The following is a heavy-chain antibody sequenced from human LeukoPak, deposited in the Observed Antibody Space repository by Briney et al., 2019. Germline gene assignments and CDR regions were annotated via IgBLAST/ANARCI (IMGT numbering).Heavy chain of an antibody. Sequence: QPGGSLRLSCAASGFTFSSYAMSWVRQAPGKGLEWVSAISGSGGSTYYAHSVRGRFTISTDNSKNTLYLQMSSLRAEDTAVYYCAKGLTIFGVVRDAFDIWGQGTMVTVSS. J-gene: IGHJ3*02. CDR3: AKGLTIFGVVRDAFDI. CDR1: GFTFSSYA. V-gene: IGHV3-23*01. CDR2: ISGSGGST. D-gene: IGHD3-3*01.